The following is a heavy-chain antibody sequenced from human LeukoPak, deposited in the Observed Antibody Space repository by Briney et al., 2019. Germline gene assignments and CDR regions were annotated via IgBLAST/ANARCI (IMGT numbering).Heavy chain of an antibody. Sequence: GGSLRLSCVASGFTFEHYSMHWVRQLPGKGLEWVSLISGDGLTTHYGDSMTGRATISRDNGKNSLSLQMNSLKTEDSGLYYCAKGVDGISYTFYYWGRGTLVTVS. V-gene: IGHV3-43*02. CDR3: AKGVDGISYTFYY. CDR2: ISGDGLTT. D-gene: IGHD2-8*01. J-gene: IGHJ4*02. CDR1: GFTFEHYS.